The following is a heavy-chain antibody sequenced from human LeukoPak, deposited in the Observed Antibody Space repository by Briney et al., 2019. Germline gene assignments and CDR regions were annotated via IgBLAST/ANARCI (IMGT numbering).Heavy chain of an antibody. J-gene: IGHJ4*02. Sequence: PSETLSLTCTVSGGSINNYYWSWIRQPAGKGLEWIGLIYSSGSTSYNPSLKSRVTISVDTSKNQFSLKLSSVTAADTAVYYCARSSSSRRPLNYWGQGTLVTVSS. CDR1: GGSINNYY. CDR2: IYSSGST. V-gene: IGHV4-4*07. D-gene: IGHD6-13*01. CDR3: ARSSSSRRPLNY.